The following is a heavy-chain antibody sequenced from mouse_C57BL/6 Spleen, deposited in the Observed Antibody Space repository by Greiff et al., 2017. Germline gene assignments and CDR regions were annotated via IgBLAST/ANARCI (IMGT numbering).Heavy chain of an antibody. Sequence: VQLQQPGAELVKPGASVKLSCKASGYTFTSYWMHWVKQRPGRGLEWVGRIDPNSGGTKYNEKFKSKATLTVDKPSSTAYMQLSSLTSEDSAVYYCARKGTWAFDYWGQGTTLTVSS. D-gene: IGHD3-3*01. J-gene: IGHJ2*01. CDR3: ARKGTWAFDY. V-gene: IGHV1-72*01. CDR1: GYTFTSYW. CDR2: IDPNSGGT.